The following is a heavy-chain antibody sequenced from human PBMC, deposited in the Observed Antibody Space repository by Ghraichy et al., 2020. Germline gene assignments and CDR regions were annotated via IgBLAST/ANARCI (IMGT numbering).Heavy chain of an antibody. CDR1: GYSFTSYW. Sequence: GESLNISCKGSGYSFTSYWIGWVRQMPGKGLEWMGIIYPGDSDTRYSPSFQGQVTISADKSISTAYLQWSSLKASDTAMYYCARRGQDYYDSSGYYHYAFDIWGQGTMVTVSS. J-gene: IGHJ3*02. V-gene: IGHV5-51*01. D-gene: IGHD3-22*01. CDR2: IYPGDSDT. CDR3: ARRGQDYYDSSGYYHYAFDI.